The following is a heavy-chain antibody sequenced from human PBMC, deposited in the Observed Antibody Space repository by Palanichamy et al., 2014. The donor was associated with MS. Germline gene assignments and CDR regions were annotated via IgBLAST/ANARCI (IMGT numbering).Heavy chain of an antibody. V-gene: IGHV3-30*18. CDR1: GFTFSSYG. CDR3: AKAHLGYFDY. D-gene: IGHD7-27*01. J-gene: IGHJ4*02. CDR2: ISYDGSNK. Sequence: SCAASGFTFSSYGMHWVRQAPGKGLEWVTVISYDGSNKYYADSVKGRFTISRDNSKNTLYLQMNSLRAEDTAVYYCAKAHLGYFDYWGQGTLVTVSS.